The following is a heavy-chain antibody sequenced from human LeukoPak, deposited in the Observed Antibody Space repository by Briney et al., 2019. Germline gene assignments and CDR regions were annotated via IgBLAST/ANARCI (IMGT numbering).Heavy chain of an antibody. CDR2: IYYSGST. Sequence: PSETLSLTCTVSGGSINSNNYFWGWIRQPPGKGLEWIGSIYYSGSTYYNPSLKSRVTISVDTSKNQFSLGLSSVTAADTAMYYCQSRFLEWLLDYWGQGTLVSVSS. CDR3: QSRFLEWLLDY. J-gene: IGHJ4*02. V-gene: IGHV4-39*01. D-gene: IGHD3-3*01. CDR1: GGSINSNNYF.